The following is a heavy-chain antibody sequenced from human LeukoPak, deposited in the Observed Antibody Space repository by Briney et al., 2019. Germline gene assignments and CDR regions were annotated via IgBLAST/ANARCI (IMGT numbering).Heavy chain of an antibody. V-gene: IGHV3-23*01. Sequence: GGSLRLSCAASGFTFSSYAMSWVRQAPGKGLEWVSAISGSGGSTYYADSVKGRFTVSRDNSKNTLYLQMNSLRAEDTAVYYCAKGRYYYDSSDAFDIWGQGTMVTVSS. CDR3: AKGRYYYDSSDAFDI. CDR2: ISGSGGST. D-gene: IGHD3-22*01. J-gene: IGHJ3*02. CDR1: GFTFSSYA.